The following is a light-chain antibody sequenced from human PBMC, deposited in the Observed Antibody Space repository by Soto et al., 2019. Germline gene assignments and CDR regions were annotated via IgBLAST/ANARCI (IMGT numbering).Light chain of an antibody. J-gene: IGKJ1*01. CDR3: QQYNNWPPRT. CDR1: QSVFSN. CDR2: GAS. V-gene: IGKV3-15*01. Sequence: EIVMTQSPATLSVSPGERATLSCRASQSVFSNLAWYQQKPGQAPRLLIYGASTRATGVPARFSGGGSGTEFTLTISSLQSEDFAVYYCQQYNNWPPRTFGQGTKVEIK.